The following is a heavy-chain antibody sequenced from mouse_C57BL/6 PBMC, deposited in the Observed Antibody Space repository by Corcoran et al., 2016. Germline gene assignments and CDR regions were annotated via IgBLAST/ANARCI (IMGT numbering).Heavy chain of an antibody. CDR2: INTYSGVP. D-gene: IGHD1-1*01. J-gene: IGHJ3*01. CDR1: GYTFTTYG. Sequence: QIQLVQSGPELKKPGETVKISCKASGYTFTTYGMSWVKQAPGKGLKWMGWINTYSGVPTYADDFKGRFAFSLETSASTAYLQINNLKNEDTATYFCARWYYGSSPAWFAYWGQGTLVTVSA. CDR3: ARWYYGSSPAWFAY. V-gene: IGHV9-3*01.